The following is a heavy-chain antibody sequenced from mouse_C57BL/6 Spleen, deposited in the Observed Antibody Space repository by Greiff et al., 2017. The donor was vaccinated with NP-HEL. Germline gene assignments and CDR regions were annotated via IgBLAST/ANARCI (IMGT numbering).Heavy chain of an antibody. J-gene: IGHJ4*01. V-gene: IGHV5-17*01. CDR1: GFTFSDYG. CDR2: ISSGSSTI. Sequence: EVQLVESGGGLVKPGGSLKLSCAASGFTFSDYGMHWVRQAPEKGLEWVAYISSGSSTIYYADTVKGRFTISRDNAKNTLFLQMTSLRSEDTAMYYCARGYYSNYVGYAMDYWGQGTSVTVSS. D-gene: IGHD2-5*01. CDR3: ARGYYSNYVGYAMDY.